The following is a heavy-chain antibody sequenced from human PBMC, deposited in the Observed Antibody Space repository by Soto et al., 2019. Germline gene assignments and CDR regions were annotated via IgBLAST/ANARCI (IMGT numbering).Heavy chain of an antibody. CDR1: GLTFSASA. CDR2: IRNKADKYAT. Sequence: EVQLVESGGGLVQPGGSLKLSCVASGLTFSASAMHWVRQASGKGLEWVGRIRNKADKYATVYAAPVQGRFTISRDDSKSTLYLQMNSLRAEDTAVYYCVRQAKLATVTANVGFYYGMDVWGQGTTVTVSS. V-gene: IGHV3-73*02. J-gene: IGHJ6*01. CDR3: VRQAKLATVTANVGFYYGMDV. D-gene: IGHD4-4*01.